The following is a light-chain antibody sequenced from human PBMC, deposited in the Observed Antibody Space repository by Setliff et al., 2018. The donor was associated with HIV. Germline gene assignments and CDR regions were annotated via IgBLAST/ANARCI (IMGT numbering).Light chain of an antibody. CDR3: SSYAGYGTWM. V-gene: IGLV2-23*02. J-gene: IGLJ3*02. CDR2: EVT. CDR1: SSDVGGYNL. Sequence: QSALTQPASVSGSPGQSITISCTGTSSDVGGYNLVSWYQQHPGKALKLMIYEVTKRPSGISDRFSGSKSGYTASLTISGLQAEDESDYYCSSYAGYGTWMFGGGTKVTVL.